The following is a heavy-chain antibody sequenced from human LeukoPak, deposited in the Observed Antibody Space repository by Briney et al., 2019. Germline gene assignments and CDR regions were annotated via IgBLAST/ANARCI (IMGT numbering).Heavy chain of an antibody. CDR2: IVVGSGNT. CDR1: GFTFTSSA. Sequence: SVKVSCKASGFTFTSSAMQWVRQARGQRLEWIGWIVVGSGNTNYAQKFQERVTITRDMSTSTAYMELSSLRSEDTAVYYCAVGAGWHSGGWTGVYYYGMDVWGQGTTVTVSS. V-gene: IGHV1-58*02. D-gene: IGHD6-19*01. CDR3: AVGAGWHSGGWTGVYYYGMDV. J-gene: IGHJ6*02.